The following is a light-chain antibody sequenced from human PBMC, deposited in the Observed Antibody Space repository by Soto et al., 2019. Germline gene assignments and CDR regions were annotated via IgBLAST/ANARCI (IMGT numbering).Light chain of an antibody. J-gene: IGLJ1*01. CDR1: NSDVGGYEY. CDR3: SLYTSENTYV. Sequence: QSALTQPASVSGSPGQSITISCTGTNSDVGGYEYVSWYQQHPGKVPKLMISEVSNRPSGVPDRFSGSKSGNTASLTISGLQAADEADYYCSLYTSENTYVFGTGTKLTVL. CDR2: EVS. V-gene: IGLV2-14*01.